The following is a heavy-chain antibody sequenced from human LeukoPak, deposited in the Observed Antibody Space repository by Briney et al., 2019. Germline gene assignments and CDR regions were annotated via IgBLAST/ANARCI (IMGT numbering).Heavy chain of an antibody. Sequence: PGGSLRLSCAASGFTFSSYDMHWVRQATGKGLEWVSAIGTAGDTYYPGSVKGRFTISRENAKNSLYLQMNSLRAGDTAVYYCARAGHVGGGWYTVSDYYYGMDVWGQGTTVTVSS. CDR1: GFTFSSYD. V-gene: IGHV3-13*01. CDR3: ARAGHVGGGWYTVSDYYYGMDV. D-gene: IGHD6-19*01. J-gene: IGHJ6*02. CDR2: IGTAGDT.